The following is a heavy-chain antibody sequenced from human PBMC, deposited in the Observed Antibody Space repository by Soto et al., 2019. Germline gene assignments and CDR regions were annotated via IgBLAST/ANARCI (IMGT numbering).Heavy chain of an antibody. CDR2: ISSSSSTI. J-gene: IGHJ6*02. CDR3: AREDGYCTNGVCYLDYYYYYGMDV. D-gene: IGHD2-8*01. Sequence: EVQLVESGGGLVQPGGSLRLSCAASGFTFSSYSMNWVRQAPGKGLEWVSYISSSSSTIYYADSVKGRFTISRDNAKNSLCLQMNSLRDEDTAVYYCAREDGYCTNGVCYLDYYYYYGMDVWGQGTTVTVSS. CDR1: GFTFSSYS. V-gene: IGHV3-48*02.